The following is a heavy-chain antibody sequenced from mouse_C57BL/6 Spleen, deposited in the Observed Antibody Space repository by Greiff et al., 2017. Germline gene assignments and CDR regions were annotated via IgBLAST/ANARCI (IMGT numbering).Heavy chain of an antibody. CDR2: ISSGSSTI. CDR1: GFTFSDYG. Sequence: EVKLMESGGGLVKPGGSLKLSCAASGFTFSDYGMHWVRQAPEKGLEWVAYISSGSSTIYYAETVKGRFTISRDNAKNTLFLQMTSLRSEDTAMYYCARNGYFFPVDYWGQGTTLTVSS. V-gene: IGHV5-17*01. D-gene: IGHD2-3*01. J-gene: IGHJ2*01. CDR3: ARNGYFFPVDY.